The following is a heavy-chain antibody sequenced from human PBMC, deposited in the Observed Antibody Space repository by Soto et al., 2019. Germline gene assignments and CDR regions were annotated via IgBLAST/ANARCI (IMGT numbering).Heavy chain of an antibody. CDR2: IYYSGST. V-gene: IGHV4-59*01. CDR1: GGSISSYY. Sequence: SETLPLTCTVSGGSISSYYWSWIRQPPGKGLEWIGYIYYSGSTNYNPSLKSRVTISVDTSKNQFSLKLSSVTAADTAVYYCARRLRFLEWGGYYYMDVWGKGTTVTVSS. CDR3: ARRLRFLEWGGYYYMDV. D-gene: IGHD3-3*01. J-gene: IGHJ6*03.